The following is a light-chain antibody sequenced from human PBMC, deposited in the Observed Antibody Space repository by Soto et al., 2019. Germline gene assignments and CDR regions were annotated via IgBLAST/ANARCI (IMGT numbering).Light chain of an antibody. CDR1: QTITIS. CDR2: AAS. J-gene: IGKJ2*01. CDR3: QQGYDSPYT. V-gene: IGKV1-39*01. Sequence: DIQMTQSPSSLSASVGDRVTITCRASQTITISLNWYQLKPGKAPKLLIYAASTLHRGVPSRFSGSGSGTDFTLAISSLQPEDFANYYCQQGYDSPYTFGQGTKLEIK.